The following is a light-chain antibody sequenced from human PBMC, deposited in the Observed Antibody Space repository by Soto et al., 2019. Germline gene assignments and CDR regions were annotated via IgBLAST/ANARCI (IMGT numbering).Light chain of an antibody. J-gene: IGKJ3*01. CDR1: QSLLHSNGYNY. CDR3: MQALQTPIT. V-gene: IGKV2-28*01. CDR2: LGS. Sequence: DLVMTQSPLSLPVTPGEPASISCRSSQSLLHSNGYNYLDWYLQKPGQSPQLLIYLGSNRASGVPDRLSGSGAGTDFTLKISRVEAEDVGVYYCMQALQTPITFGPGTKVDIK.